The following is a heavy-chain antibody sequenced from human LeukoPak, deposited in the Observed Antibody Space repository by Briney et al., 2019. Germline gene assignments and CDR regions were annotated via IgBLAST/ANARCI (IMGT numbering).Heavy chain of an antibody. CDR2: INPSGGST. CDR1: GYTFTSYY. D-gene: IGHD5-18*01. V-gene: IGHV1-46*01. CDR3: AKDREVYSYGSLFDY. Sequence: ASVKVSCKASGYTFTSYYMHWVRQAPGQGLEWMGIINPSGGSTSYAQKFQGRVTMTRDMSTSTVYMELSSLRSEDTAVYYCAKDREVYSYGSLFDYWGQGTLVTVSS. J-gene: IGHJ4*02.